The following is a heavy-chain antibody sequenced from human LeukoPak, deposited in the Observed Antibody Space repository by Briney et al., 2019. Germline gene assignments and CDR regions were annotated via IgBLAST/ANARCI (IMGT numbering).Heavy chain of an antibody. CDR3: ARDSIPKGLYSMDV. D-gene: IGHD2-21*01. CDR1: GFTFSSDS. J-gene: IGHJ6*03. V-gene: IGHV3-21*01. CDR2: ISSSSSYI. Sequence: PGGSLRLSCAASGFTFSSDSMNWVRQSPGKGLEWVSSISSSSSYIYYADSVKGRFTISRDNAKNSLYLQTNSLGAEDTAVYYCARDSIPKGLYSMDVWAKGTTVTVSS.